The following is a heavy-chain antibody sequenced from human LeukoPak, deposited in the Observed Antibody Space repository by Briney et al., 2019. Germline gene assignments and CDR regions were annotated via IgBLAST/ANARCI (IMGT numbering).Heavy chain of an antibody. V-gene: IGHV5-51*01. Sequence: GESLRISCKTSGYTFTNYWLAWVRQMPGKGLEWVGIFNPRDSSTRYSPSFQGQVTFSADSSVSTAYLQWSSLRASDTAIYYCARHYGSAWFANWGQGTQVTFSS. D-gene: IGHD6-25*01. CDR3: ARHYGSAWFAN. CDR2: FNPRDSST. J-gene: IGHJ4*02. CDR1: GYTFTNYW.